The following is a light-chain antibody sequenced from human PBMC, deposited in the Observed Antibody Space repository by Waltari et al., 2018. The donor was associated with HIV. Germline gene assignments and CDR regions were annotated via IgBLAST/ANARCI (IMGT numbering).Light chain of an antibody. V-gene: IGKV3-20*01. CDR3: QHYYGSSRT. CDR1: QSVSTK. J-gene: IGKJ1*01. Sequence: MGLTQSPGTLSLSPGERAVLSCRASQSVSTKLAWYQQKSGQAPKLLIYDTSSRASGIPDRFSGSGSGAGFTLTISRLEPEDFAVYYCQHYYGSSRTFGQGTKVEIK. CDR2: DTS.